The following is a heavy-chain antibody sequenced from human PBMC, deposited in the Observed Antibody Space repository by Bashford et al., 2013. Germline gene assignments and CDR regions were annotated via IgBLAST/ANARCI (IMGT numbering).Heavy chain of an antibody. CDR2: VNHSGST. D-gene: IGHD3-22*01. CDR1: GGSVQWLRP. CDR3: ARDLSYSDNSGFFYVVRSPLGVFDY. J-gene: IGHJ4*02. V-gene: IGHV4-34*01. Sequence: LSLTCAVYGGSVQWLRPGTGSATPTEGGWSGLGKVNHSGSTNYNPSLKSRVTISVDTSKNQFSLKLNSVTAADTAVYYCARDLSYSDNSGFFYVVRSPLGVFDYWGRGTLVTVSS.